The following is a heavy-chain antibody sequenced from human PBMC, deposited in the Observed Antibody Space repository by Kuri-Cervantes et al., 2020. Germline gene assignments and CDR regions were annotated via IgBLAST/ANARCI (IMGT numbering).Heavy chain of an antibody. Sequence: LRLSCTVSGGSISSGDYYWSWIRQPPGKGLEWIGYIYYSGSTYYNPSLKSRVTISVDTSKNQFSLKLSSVTAADTAVYYCARDFIIRDYGDYGGWFDLWGQGTLVTVSS. V-gene: IGHV4-30-4*01. J-gene: IGHJ5*02. D-gene: IGHD4-17*01. CDR2: IYYSGST. CDR3: ARDFIIRDYGDYGGWFDL. CDR1: GGSISSGDYY.